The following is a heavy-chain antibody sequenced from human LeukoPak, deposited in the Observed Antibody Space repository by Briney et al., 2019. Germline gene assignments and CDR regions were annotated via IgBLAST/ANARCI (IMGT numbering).Heavy chain of an antibody. D-gene: IGHD3-9*01. V-gene: IGHV3-30*18. CDR1: GLTFSSYG. Sequence: GRSLRLSCAASGLTFSSYGMHWVRQAPGKGLEWVAVISYDGSNKYYADSVKGRFTISRDNSKNTLYLQMNSLRAEDTAVYYCAKDGYFDWLFSYWGQGTLVTVSS. CDR2: ISYDGSNK. J-gene: IGHJ4*02. CDR3: AKDGYFDWLFSY.